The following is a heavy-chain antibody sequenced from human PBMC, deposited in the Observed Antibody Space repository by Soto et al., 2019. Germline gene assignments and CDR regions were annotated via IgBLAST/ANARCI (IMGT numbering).Heavy chain of an antibody. Sequence: QVQLVQSGAEVKKPGASVKVSCKASGYTFTSYGISWVRQAPGQGLEWMGWISAYNGNTNYAQKLHVRVTMTTDXSXSXXYMELRSLRSDDTAVYYCAIEGDYDILTGYYIIHYYYGMDVWGQGTTVTVSS. V-gene: IGHV1-18*01. CDR3: AIEGDYDILTGYYIIHYYYGMDV. CDR2: ISAYNGNT. CDR1: GYTFTSYG. J-gene: IGHJ6*02. D-gene: IGHD3-9*01.